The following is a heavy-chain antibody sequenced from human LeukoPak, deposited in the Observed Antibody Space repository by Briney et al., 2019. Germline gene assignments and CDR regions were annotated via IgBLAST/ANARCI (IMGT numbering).Heavy chain of an antibody. CDR2: INHSGST. CDR1: GGSFSGYY. Sequence: SETLSLTCAVYGGSFSGYYWSWIRQPPGKGLEWIGEINHSGSTNYNPSLKSRVTISVDTSKNQFSLKLSSVTAADTAVYYCARHLAGGNGFDPWGQGTLVTVSS. J-gene: IGHJ5*01. V-gene: IGHV4-34*01. CDR3: ARHLAGGNGFDP. D-gene: IGHD2-15*01.